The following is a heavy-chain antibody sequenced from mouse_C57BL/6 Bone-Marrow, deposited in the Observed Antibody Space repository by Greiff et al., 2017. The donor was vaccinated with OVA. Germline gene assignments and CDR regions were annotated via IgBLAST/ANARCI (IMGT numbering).Heavy chain of an antibody. Sequence: VHLVESGPELVKPGASVKISCKASGYAFSSSWMNWVKQRPGKGLEWIGRIYPGDGDTNYNGKFKGKATLTADKSSSTAYMQLSSLTCEDSAVYFCARELGPYYFDYWGQGTTLTVSS. CDR1: GYAFSSSW. V-gene: IGHV1-82*01. CDR3: ARELGPYYFDY. D-gene: IGHD4-1*01. CDR2: IYPGDGDT. J-gene: IGHJ2*01.